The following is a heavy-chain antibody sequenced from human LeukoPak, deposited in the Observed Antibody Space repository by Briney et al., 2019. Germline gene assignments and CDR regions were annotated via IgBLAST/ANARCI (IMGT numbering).Heavy chain of an antibody. CDR1: DGSITNND. V-gene: IGHV4-59*12. CDR2: VHYSGTT. Sequence: SETLSLTCTVSDGSITNNDWSWVRQTPGKGLEFIGYVHYSGTTNYNPFLKSRVTMSVDTSKNQFSLKLSSVTAADTAVYYCAREVYNWNSDRFDPWGQGTLVTVSS. D-gene: IGHD1-1*01. J-gene: IGHJ5*02. CDR3: AREVYNWNSDRFDP.